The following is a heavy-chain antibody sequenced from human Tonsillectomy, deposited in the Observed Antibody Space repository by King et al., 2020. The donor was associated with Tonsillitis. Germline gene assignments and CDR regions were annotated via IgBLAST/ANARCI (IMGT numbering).Heavy chain of an antibody. Sequence: QLVQSGGGVVQPGRSLRLSCAASGFTFSSYAMHWVRQAPGKGLEWVAVISYDGSNKYYADSVKGRFTISRDNSKNTLYLQMNSLRAEDTAVYYCARGPCCSTSCYRDAFDIWGQGTMVTVSS. V-gene: IGHV3-30*04. J-gene: IGHJ3*02. CDR2: ISYDGSNK. D-gene: IGHD2-2*01. CDR3: ARGPCCSTSCYRDAFDI. CDR1: GFTFSSYA.